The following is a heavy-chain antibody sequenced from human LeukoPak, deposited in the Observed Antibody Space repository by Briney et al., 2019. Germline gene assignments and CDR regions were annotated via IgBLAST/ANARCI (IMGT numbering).Heavy chain of an antibody. Sequence: SVKVSCKASGGTFSSYAISWVRQAPGQGLEWMGGIIPIFGTTNYAQKFQGSVTITADKSTSTAYMELSSLRSDDTAVYYCARDVGSGSYYKKFDPWGQGTLVTVSS. CDR2: IIPIFGTT. CDR3: ARDVGSGSYYKKFDP. V-gene: IGHV1-69*06. J-gene: IGHJ5*02. D-gene: IGHD3-10*01. CDR1: GGTFSSYA.